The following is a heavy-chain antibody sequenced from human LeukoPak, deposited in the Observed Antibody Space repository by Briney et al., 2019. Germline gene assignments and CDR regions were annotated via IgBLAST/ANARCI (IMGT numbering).Heavy chain of an antibody. J-gene: IGHJ4*02. CDR1: GYSFTSYW. V-gene: IGHV5-51*01. D-gene: IGHD6-6*01. CDR2: IYPGDSDT. Sequence: GESLQISCKGSGYSFTSYWTGWVRQMPGKGLEWMGIIYPGDSDTRYSPSFQGQVTISADKSISTAYLQWSSLRASDSAMFYCARLASSSSRSVDYWGQGTLVTVSS. CDR3: ARLASSSSRSVDY.